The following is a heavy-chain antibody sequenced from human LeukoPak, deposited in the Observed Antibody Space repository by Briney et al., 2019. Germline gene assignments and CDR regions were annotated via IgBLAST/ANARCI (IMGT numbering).Heavy chain of an antibody. Sequence: GGSLRLSCVASGFTFSTSGMHWVRQSPGKGLDWVAFIRNDGNKKNYAESVKGRFTISRDNSKNTLYLQMDSLSAEDTAVYYCAKEIWPTVTIPGRTYFDYWGQGTLVTVSS. CDR3: AKEIWPTVTIPGRTYFDY. CDR1: GFTFSTSG. CDR2: IRNDGNKK. D-gene: IGHD4-17*01. V-gene: IGHV3-30*02. J-gene: IGHJ4*02.